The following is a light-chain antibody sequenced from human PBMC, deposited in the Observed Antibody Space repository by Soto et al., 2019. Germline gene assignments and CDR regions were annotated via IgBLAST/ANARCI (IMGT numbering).Light chain of an antibody. V-gene: IGKV3-15*01. CDR3: HQYNNFWT. Sequence: IVLTQSPGTLSLSPWERVTLSCRASQSVSSRLAWYHQKPGQSPRLLIYGASTRATGIPARFSGSGSGTEFTLTISSLQSEDFGLYYCHQYNNFWTFGQGTKVDIK. J-gene: IGKJ1*01. CDR2: GAS. CDR1: QSVSSR.